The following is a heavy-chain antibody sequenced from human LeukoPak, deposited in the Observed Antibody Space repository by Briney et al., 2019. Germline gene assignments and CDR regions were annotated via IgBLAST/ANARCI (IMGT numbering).Heavy chain of an antibody. CDR3: ARDLMTTQTWDFDY. CDR2: INPNSGAT. D-gene: IGHD3-16*01. Sequence: GASVTVSCTGSGYTFTVYYMHWVRQAPGQGLEWMAWINPNSGATNYAQRFQGRVTVTRYTSISTAYMELSSLESDDTAVYYCARDLMTTQTWDFDYWGQGTLVSVSS. V-gene: IGHV1-2*02. CDR1: GYTFTVYY. J-gene: IGHJ4*02.